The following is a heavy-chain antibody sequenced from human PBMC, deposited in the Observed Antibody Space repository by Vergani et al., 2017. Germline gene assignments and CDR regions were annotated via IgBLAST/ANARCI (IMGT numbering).Heavy chain of an antibody. CDR3: AKVGVRARIVVVPAHNGGFDY. CDR1: GGTFSSYT. D-gene: IGHD2-2*01. V-gene: IGHV1-69*02. CDR2: IIPILDIA. J-gene: IGHJ4*02. Sequence: QVQLVQSGAEVKKPGSSVKVSCKASGGTFSSYTINWVRQAPGQGLEWMGRIIPILDIANYAQKFQGRVTITADKSTSTAYMELTSLRSEDTAVYYCAKVGVRARIVVVPAHNGGFDYWGQGTLVTVSS.